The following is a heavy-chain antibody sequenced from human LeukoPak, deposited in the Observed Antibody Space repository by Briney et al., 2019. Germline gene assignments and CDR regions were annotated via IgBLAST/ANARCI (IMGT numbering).Heavy chain of an antibody. CDR3: ARDLGNRAYFDY. V-gene: IGHV3-30-3*01. D-gene: IGHD7-27*01. J-gene: IGHJ4*02. CDR2: ISWDGSNK. Sequence: GGSLRLSCAASGFRFTTCDMHWVRQAPGKGLEWMSLISWDGSNKYYADSVKGRFTISRDNSKNTLYLEMNSLRADDTAVYYCARDLGNRAYFDYWGRGTLVTVSS. CDR1: GFRFTTCD.